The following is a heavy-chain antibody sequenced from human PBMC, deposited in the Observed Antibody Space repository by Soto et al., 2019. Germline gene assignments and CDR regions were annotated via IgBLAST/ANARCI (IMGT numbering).Heavy chain of an antibody. V-gene: IGHV3-23*01. CDR1: GFVFGRNS. Sequence: EVQLLESGGDLIHPGGSLRLSCAASGFVFGRNSMTWVRQTLGKGLEWVAGISAGGDLSWHADFVKGRFTISRDNSKNMVYLQMNNLRVDDTAVYFCSKWDGYGDYWGRGALVTVSA. D-gene: IGHD3-22*01. CDR2: ISAGGDLS. J-gene: IGHJ4*02. CDR3: SKWDGYGDY.